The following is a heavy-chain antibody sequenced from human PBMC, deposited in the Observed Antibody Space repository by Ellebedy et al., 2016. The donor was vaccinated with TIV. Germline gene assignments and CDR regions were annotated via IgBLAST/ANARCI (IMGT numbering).Heavy chain of an antibody. Sequence: SETLSLTCTVSGGSISSGGYYWSWIRQHPGKGLEWIGYIYYSGSTYYNPSLKSRVTISVDTSKNQFSLKLSSVTAADTAVYYCARHQKWLVRSDYYYYGMDVWGQGTTVTVSS. V-gene: IGHV4-31*03. CDR2: IYYSGST. D-gene: IGHD6-19*01. CDR3: ARHQKWLVRSDYYYYGMDV. CDR1: GGSISSGGYY. J-gene: IGHJ6*02.